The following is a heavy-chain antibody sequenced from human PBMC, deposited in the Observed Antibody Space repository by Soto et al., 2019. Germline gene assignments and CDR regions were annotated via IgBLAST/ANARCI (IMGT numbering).Heavy chain of an antibody. CDR2: ISSSSSYI. J-gene: IGHJ4*02. D-gene: IGHD6-13*01. CDR1: GFTFSSYS. V-gene: IGHV3-21*01. Sequence: EVQLVESGGGLVKPGGSLRLSCAASGFTFSSYSMNWVRQAPGKGLEWVSSISSSSSYIYYADSVKGRFTISRDNAKNSLYLQMNSLRAEDTAVYYCARGSSSWLAFDYWGLGTLVTVSS. CDR3: ARGSSSWLAFDY.